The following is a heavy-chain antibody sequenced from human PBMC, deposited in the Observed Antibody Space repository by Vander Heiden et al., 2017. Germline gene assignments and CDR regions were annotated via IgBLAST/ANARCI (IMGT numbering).Heavy chain of an antibody. CDR2: IYYSGST. J-gene: IGHJ5*02. CDR3: AREKTDCSSTSCYLWFDP. V-gene: IGHV4-61*01. Sequence: QVQLQESGPGLVKPSETLSLTCTVSGGSVSSGSYYWSWIRQPPGKGLEWIGYIYYSGSTNYNPSLKSRVTISVDTSKNQFSLKLSSVTAADTAVYYCAREKTDCSSTSCYLWFDPWGQGTLVTVSS. CDR1: GGSVSSGSYY. D-gene: IGHD2-2*01.